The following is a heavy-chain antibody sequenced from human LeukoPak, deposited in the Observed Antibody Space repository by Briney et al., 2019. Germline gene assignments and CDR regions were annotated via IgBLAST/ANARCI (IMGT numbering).Heavy chain of an antibody. CDR1: GYTFTSYA. J-gene: IGHJ5*02. V-gene: IGHV1-3*01. D-gene: IGHD3-3*01. CDR3: ARDGDYDFWSGYPQGHSWFDP. Sequence: SVKVSCKASGYTFTSYAMHWVRQAPGQRLEWMGWINAGNGNTKYSQKFQGRVTITRDTSASTAYMELSSLRSEDTAVYYCARDGDYDFWSGYPQGHSWFDPWGQGTLVTVSS. CDR2: INAGNGNT.